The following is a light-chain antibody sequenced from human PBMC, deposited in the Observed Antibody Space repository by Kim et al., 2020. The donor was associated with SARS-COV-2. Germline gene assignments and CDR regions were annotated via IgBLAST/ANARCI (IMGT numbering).Light chain of an antibody. Sequence: SASLGASVKLTCTLSSGHSSYAIAWHQQQPEKGPRYLMKLNSDGSHSKGDGIPDRFSGSSSGAERYLTISSLQSEDEADYYCQTWGTGIHWVFGGGTQLTVL. V-gene: IGLV4-69*01. CDR2: LNSDGSH. CDR1: SGHSSYA. CDR3: QTWGTGIHWV. J-gene: IGLJ3*02.